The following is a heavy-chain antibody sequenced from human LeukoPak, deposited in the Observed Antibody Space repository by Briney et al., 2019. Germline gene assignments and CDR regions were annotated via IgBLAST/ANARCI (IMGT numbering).Heavy chain of an antibody. CDR2: IYSGGST. D-gene: IGHD6-19*01. CDR3: ARDLSSGWLTADY. J-gene: IGHJ4*02. Sequence: GGSLRLSCAASGFTVSSNYMSWVRQAPGKGLEWVSVIYSGGSTYYADSVKGRFTISRDNSKNTLYLQMNSLRAEDTAIYYCARDLSSGWLTADYWGQGTLVTVSS. V-gene: IGHV3-53*01. CDR1: GFTVSSNY.